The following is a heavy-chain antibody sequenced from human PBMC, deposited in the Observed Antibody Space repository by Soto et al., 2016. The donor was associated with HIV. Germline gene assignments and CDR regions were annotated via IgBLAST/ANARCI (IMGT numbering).Heavy chain of an antibody. D-gene: IGHD1-26*01. J-gene: IGHJ6*02. CDR1: GFTFDDYG. CDR3: ARDLSSGWELLPYYGMDV. Sequence: EVQLVESGGGVVRPGGPLRLSCAASGFTFDDYGMSWVRQAPGKGLEWVSGINWNGGSTGYADSVKGRFTISRDNAKNSLYLQMNSLRAEDTALYYCARDLSSGWELLPYYGMDVWGQGTTVTVSS. CDR2: INWNGGST. V-gene: IGHV3-20*04.